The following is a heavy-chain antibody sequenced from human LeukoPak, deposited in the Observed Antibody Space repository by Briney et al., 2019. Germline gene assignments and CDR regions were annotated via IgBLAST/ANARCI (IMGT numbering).Heavy chain of an antibody. CDR3: ARHDGRSGGTMGALDS. CDR1: GGSISSGSHH. J-gene: IGHJ4*02. V-gene: IGHV4-39*01. D-gene: IGHD4-23*01. CDR2: IYDSRTI. Sequence: PSETLSLTCTVSGGSISSGSHHWGWFRQSPGKGLEWIGSIYDSRTIYYNPSLNSRVTISAVTSKNRFSLQLNSVTAADTAVYYCARHDGRSGGTMGALDSWGQGSLVTVSS.